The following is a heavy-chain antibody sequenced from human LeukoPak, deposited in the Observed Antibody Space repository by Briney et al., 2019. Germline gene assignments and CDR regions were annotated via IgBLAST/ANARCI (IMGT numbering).Heavy chain of an antibody. J-gene: IGHJ4*02. CDR2: ISSNGDST. Sequence: GGSLRLSCAASGFTFSSYAMHWVRQAPGKGLEYVSAISSNGDSTYSAKSVKGRFTISRDNSKNTLYLQMGSLRPEDMAVYYCARDADYSSSLDYYFDFWGQGTLVTVSS. D-gene: IGHD6-6*01. CDR1: GFTFSSYA. CDR3: ARDADYSSSLDYYFDF. V-gene: IGHV3-64*01.